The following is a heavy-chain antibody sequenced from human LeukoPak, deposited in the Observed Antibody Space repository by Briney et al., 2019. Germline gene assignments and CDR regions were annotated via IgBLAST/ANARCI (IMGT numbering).Heavy chain of an antibody. CDR2: SYYSETT. J-gene: IGHJ6*03. CDR1: GGSINSANYY. V-gene: IGHV4-39*01. Sequence: SETLSLTCTVSGGSINSANYYWGWLRQPPGKGLEWIGSSYYSETTYENPSLKSRVTISIETSKNQFSLKLSSVTASDTAVYYCARQRADYYYYYVDVWGKGTTVAVS. CDR3: ARQRADYYYYYVDV.